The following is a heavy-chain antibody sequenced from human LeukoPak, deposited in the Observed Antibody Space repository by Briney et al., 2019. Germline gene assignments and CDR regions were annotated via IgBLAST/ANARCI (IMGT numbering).Heavy chain of an antibody. D-gene: IGHD5-12*01. V-gene: IGHV3-64D*06. J-gene: IGHJ4*02. CDR1: GFTFSSYA. CDR3: VKRSYSGTYYYDY. CDR2: ISSDGGST. Sequence: AGSLRLSCSASGFTFSSYAMHWVRQAPGKGLEYVSSISSDGGSTYYADSVKGRFTISSDNSKNTLYLRMSSLRAEDTAVFYCVKRSYSGTYYYDYWGQGTLVTVSS.